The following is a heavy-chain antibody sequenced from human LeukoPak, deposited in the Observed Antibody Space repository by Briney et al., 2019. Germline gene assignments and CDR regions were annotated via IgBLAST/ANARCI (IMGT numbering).Heavy chain of an antibody. CDR3: ARDRYGILTGWALYGMDV. D-gene: IGHD3-9*01. V-gene: IGHV4-4*02. Sequence: SETLSLTCAVSGGSISSSNWWSWVRQPPGKGLEWIGEIYHSGSTNYNPSLKSRVTISVDKSKNQFSLKLSSVTAADTAVYYCARDRYGILTGWALYGMDVWGKGTTVTVSS. CDR2: IYHSGST. J-gene: IGHJ6*04. CDR1: GGSISSSNW.